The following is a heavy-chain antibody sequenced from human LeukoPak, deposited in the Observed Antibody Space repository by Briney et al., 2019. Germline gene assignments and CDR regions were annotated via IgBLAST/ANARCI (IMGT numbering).Heavy chain of an antibody. CDR2: INHSGST. CDR1: GGSFSGYY. Sequence: PSETLSLTCAVYGGSFSGYYWSWIRQPPGKGLEWIGEINHSGSTNYNPSLKSRVTISVDTSKNQFSLKLSSVTAADTAVYYCARSGIAAAGPPVDYWGQGTLVTVSS. CDR3: ARSGIAAAGPPVDY. D-gene: IGHD6-13*01. J-gene: IGHJ4*02. V-gene: IGHV4-34*01.